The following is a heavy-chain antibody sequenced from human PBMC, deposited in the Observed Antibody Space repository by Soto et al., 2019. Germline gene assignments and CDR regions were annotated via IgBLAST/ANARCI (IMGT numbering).Heavy chain of an antibody. Sequence: QVQLQESGPGLVKPSQTLSLTCTVSGGSISSGGYYWSWIRQHPGKGLEWIGYMYHSGSTYYNPALKSRVTISVDTSKNEFSLKVSSVTAANTALSSCASGYGSIDHWGQGTMVTVSS. V-gene: IGHV4-31*03. CDR2: MYHSGST. CDR3: ASGYGSIDH. CDR1: GGSISSGGYY. J-gene: IGHJ4*02. D-gene: IGHD2-2*03.